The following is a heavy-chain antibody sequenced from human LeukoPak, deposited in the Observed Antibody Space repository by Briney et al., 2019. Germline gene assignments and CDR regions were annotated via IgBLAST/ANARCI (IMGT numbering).Heavy chain of an antibody. Sequence: PGGSLRLSCAASGFTFSTYWMTWVRQAPGKGLEWVANIKPDGSQIYYVDSVKGRFTISRDNAKNSLYLQMNSLRAEDTAVYYCARDRGYSYGPGFDYWGQGTLVTVSS. V-gene: IGHV3-7*01. CDR3: ARDRGYSYGPGFDY. J-gene: IGHJ4*02. D-gene: IGHD5-18*01. CDR1: GFTFSTYW. CDR2: IKPDGSQI.